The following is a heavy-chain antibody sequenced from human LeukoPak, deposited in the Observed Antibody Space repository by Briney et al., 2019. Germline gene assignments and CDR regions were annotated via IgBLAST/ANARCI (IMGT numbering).Heavy chain of an antibody. Sequence: SETLSLTCSVCGGSISSGGYSWSWLRQPPGKGLEWFVYIFHSGSTYYNPSLKSRVTISVARSKNQFSLKLSSVTAADTAVYYCARGRHYYDSSGYPIDYWGQGTLVTVSS. CDR1: GGSISSGGYS. CDR2: IFHSGST. J-gene: IGHJ4*02. CDR3: ARGRHYYDSSGYPIDY. V-gene: IGHV4-30-2*01. D-gene: IGHD3-22*01.